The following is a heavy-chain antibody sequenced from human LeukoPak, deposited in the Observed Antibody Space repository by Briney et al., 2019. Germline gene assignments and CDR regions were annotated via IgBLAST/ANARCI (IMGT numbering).Heavy chain of an antibody. J-gene: IGHJ4*02. V-gene: IGHV3-30*02. CDR3: AKDLEYCSSTSCYTVDY. D-gene: IGHD2-2*02. Sequence: PGGSLRLSCAASGFTFSSYGMHWVRQAPGKGLEWVAFIRYDGSNTYYADSVKGRFTISRDNSKNTLYLQMNSLRAEDTAMYYCAKDLEYCSSTSCYTVDYWGQGTLVTVSS. CDR1: GFTFSSYG. CDR2: IRYDGSNT.